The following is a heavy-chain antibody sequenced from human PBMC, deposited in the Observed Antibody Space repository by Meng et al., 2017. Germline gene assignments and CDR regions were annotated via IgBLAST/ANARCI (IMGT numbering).Heavy chain of an antibody. D-gene: IGHD2-21*02. CDR1: GGSISSGGYY. CDR3: ARVVACGGDCYSPLFDY. Sequence: LRLSCTVSGGSISSGGYYWSWIRQHPGKGLEWIGYIYYSGSTYYNPSLKSRVTISVDTSKNQFSLKLSSVTAADTAVYYCARVVACGGDCYSPLFDYWGQGTLVTVSS. J-gene: IGHJ4*02. CDR2: IYYSGST. V-gene: IGHV4-31*03.